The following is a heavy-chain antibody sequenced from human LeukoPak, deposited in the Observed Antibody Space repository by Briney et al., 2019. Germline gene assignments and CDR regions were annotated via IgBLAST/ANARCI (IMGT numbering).Heavy chain of an antibody. J-gene: IGHJ6*02. Sequence: GGSLRLSCTASGFTFGDHAMSWVRQAPGKGLEWVGFIRSKAYGGTTEYAASVKGRFTISRDDSYSIAYLQMNSLKTEDTAVYYCSTGPIQLWLHNGIDVWGQGTTVTVSS. CDR1: GFTFGDHA. V-gene: IGHV3-49*04. CDR3: STGPIQLWLHNGIDV. D-gene: IGHD5-18*01. CDR2: IRSKAYGGTT.